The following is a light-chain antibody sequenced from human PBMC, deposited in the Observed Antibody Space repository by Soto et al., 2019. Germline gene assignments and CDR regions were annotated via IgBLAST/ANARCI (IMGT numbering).Light chain of an antibody. V-gene: IGKV3-20*01. CDR1: QSVSSSY. J-gene: IGKJ1*01. CDR3: QQYGSSPRT. Sequence: EIVLTQSPGTLSLSPGERATLSCRASQSVSSSYLARYQQKPGQAPRLLIYGASSRATGIPDRFSGSGSGTDFPLTISRLEPEDFAVYSCQQYGSSPRTFGQGTKVEIK. CDR2: GAS.